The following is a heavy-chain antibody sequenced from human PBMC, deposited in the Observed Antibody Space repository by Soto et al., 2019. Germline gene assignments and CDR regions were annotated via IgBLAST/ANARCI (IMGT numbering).Heavy chain of an antibody. CDR3: ARGLRTGNYGMDV. V-gene: IGHV1-69*01. Sequence: SVKVSCKASGGTFYNYAVSWVRQAPVQGLEWMGGIIPMFETVNYSQRFQGRLTIAADESTSTAYMELTSLTSADTAIYFCARGLRTGNYGMDVWGQGATVTVSS. J-gene: IGHJ6*02. D-gene: IGHD2-15*01. CDR2: IIPMFETV. CDR1: GGTFYNYA.